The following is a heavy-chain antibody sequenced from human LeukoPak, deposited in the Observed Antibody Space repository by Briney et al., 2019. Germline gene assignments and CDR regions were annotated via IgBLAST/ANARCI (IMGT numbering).Heavy chain of an antibody. CDR1: GGSISSGSYY. CDR3: ARDGWYSSGWYDY. J-gene: IGHJ4*02. Sequence: SETLSLTCTVSGGSISSGSYYWSWIRQPPGKGLEWIGYIYYSGSTNYNPSLKSRVTISVDTSKNQFSLKLSSVTAADTAVYYCARDGWYSSGWYDYWGQGTLVTVSS. CDR2: IYYSGST. V-gene: IGHV4-61*01. D-gene: IGHD6-19*01.